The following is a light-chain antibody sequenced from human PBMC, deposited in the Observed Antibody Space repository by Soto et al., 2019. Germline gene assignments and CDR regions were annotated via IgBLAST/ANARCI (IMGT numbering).Light chain of an antibody. Sequence: QSVLTQPPSASGTPGQRVTISCSGSSSNIGRNSVNWYQQLPGTAPKLLIYSSNQRPSGVPDRFSGSKSGTSASLAIRGLQSEDEADYYCAAWDDSLNGPVFGGGTKLTVL. CDR3: AAWDDSLNGPV. CDR2: SSN. CDR1: SSNIGRNS. V-gene: IGLV1-44*01. J-gene: IGLJ2*01.